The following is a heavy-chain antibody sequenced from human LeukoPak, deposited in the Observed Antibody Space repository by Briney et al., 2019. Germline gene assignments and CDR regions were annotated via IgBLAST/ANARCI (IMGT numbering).Heavy chain of an antibody. V-gene: IGHV4-59*08. J-gene: IGHJ4*02. D-gene: IGHD1-7*01. CDR1: GGSISNYY. Sequence: SETLSLTCGVSGGSISNYYWSWFRQPPGKGLEWIGYIHYSESTNYNPSLRSRLTISVEKSKKQFPLRLTSGTAADTAVYYCASTDWNYAQWGRGILVTVSS. CDR3: ASTDWNYAQ. CDR2: IHYSEST.